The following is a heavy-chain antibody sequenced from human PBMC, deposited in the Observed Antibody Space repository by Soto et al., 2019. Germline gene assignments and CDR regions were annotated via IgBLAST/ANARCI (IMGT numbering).Heavy chain of an antibody. V-gene: IGHV3-15*01. J-gene: IGHJ4*02. Sequence: GGSLRLSCAASGFTFSNVWMSWVRQAPGKGLEWVGHIKSKADGGTTDYAAPVKGRFTISRDDSKNTLYLQMNSLKTEDTAVYYWTTSTTNFDYWGQGTLVTVSS. CDR1: GFTFSNVW. D-gene: IGHD1-7*01. CDR2: IKSKADGGTT. CDR3: TTSTTNFDY.